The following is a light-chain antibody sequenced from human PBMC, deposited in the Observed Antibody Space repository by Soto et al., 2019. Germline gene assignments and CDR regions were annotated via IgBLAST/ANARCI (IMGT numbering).Light chain of an antibody. CDR1: SSDVGAYNF. V-gene: IGLV2-8*01. CDR2: EVS. J-gene: IGLJ1*01. CDR3: TSFADSNTYV. Sequence: SVLTQPPSSSGSPGQSVTISCTGTSSDVGAYNFVSWYQQHPGKAPKLMIYEVSKRPSGVPDRFSGSKSGNTAPLTVSGLQAEDEADYYCTSFADSNTYVFGTGTRSPS.